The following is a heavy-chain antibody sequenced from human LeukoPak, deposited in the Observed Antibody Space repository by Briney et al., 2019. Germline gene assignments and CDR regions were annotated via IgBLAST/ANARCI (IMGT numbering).Heavy chain of an antibody. D-gene: IGHD6-13*01. V-gene: IGHV4-34*01. Sequence: SETLSLTCTVYGASFSDYNRTWIRQAPGKGLEWIGEVTHSGRTNYNPSLESRVTISVDTSKNQFSLKLSAVPAADTAVYYCARDLYSSRTNDAFVIWGQGTMVTVSS. CDR1: GASFSDYN. CDR3: ARDLYSSRTNDAFVI. J-gene: IGHJ3*02. CDR2: VTHSGRT.